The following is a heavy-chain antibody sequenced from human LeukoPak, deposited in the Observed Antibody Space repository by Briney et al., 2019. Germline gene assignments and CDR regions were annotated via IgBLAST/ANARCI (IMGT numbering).Heavy chain of an antibody. D-gene: IGHD3-10*01. Sequence: GGSLRLSCAASGFTFSSYWMNWVRQAPGKGLEWVANMKQDGSERYYVDSVKGRFTISRDNAKNSLYLQMNSLRAEDTAVYYCARDGVGAFDIWGQGTMVTVSS. CDR2: MKQDGSER. CDR1: GFTFSSYW. J-gene: IGHJ3*02. V-gene: IGHV3-7*04. CDR3: ARDGVGAFDI.